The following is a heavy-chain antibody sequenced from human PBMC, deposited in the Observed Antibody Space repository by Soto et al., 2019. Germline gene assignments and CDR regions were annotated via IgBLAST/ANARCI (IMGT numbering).Heavy chain of an antibody. D-gene: IGHD2-15*01. V-gene: IGHV3-66*01. CDR2: MYSGGSP. J-gene: IGHJ4*02. Sequence: EVQLVESGGGLVQPGGSLRLSGAASGFTVSNRYMSGVRQVPGKGLEWVSVMYSGGSPYYADSVKGRFTISRDNSKNTLYLQMNSLRAEDTAVYYCVRDTHKDYWGQGTLVTVSS. CDR1: GFTVSNRY. CDR3: VRDTHKDY.